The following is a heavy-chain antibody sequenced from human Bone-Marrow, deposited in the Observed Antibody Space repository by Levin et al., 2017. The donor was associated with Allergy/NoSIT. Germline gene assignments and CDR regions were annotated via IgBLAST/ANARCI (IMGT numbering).Heavy chain of an antibody. V-gene: IGHV3-23*01. CDR1: GFTFSSCA. CDR3: ARAPMGYDFWSASHMPD. CDR2: LSTNGVST. Sequence: GESLKISCAASGFTFSSCAMNWVRQAPGKGLEWVSSLSTNGVSTYYADSVKGRFTISRDNSKNTVFLQMDSLRAEDTAVYYCARAPMGYDFWSASHMPDWGQGTLVTVFS. J-gene: IGHJ4*02. D-gene: IGHD3-3*01.